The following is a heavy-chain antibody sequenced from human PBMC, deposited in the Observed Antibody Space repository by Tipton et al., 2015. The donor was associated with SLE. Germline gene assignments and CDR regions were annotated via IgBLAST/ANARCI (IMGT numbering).Heavy chain of an antibody. CDR1: GGSISSGNYY. J-gene: IGHJ5*02. CDR2: IYDTETT. D-gene: IGHD1-26*01. Sequence: TLSLTCTVSGGSISSGNYYWTGIRQHPGKGLEWIGYIYDTETTYYNPSLKSRVTMSIDRSKNHFSLRLRSVSAADTAIYYCAREVKSGRYDWFDPWGQGTPVTVSS. CDR3: AREVKSGRYDWFDP. V-gene: IGHV4-31*03.